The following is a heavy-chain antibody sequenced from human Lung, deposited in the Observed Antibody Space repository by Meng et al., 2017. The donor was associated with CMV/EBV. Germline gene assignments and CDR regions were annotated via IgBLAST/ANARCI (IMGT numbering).Heavy chain of an antibody. Sequence: ASXXVSXKVSGYTLTELSRHWVRQAPGKGLEWMGGFDPEDGETIYAQHFQGRVTMTEDTSTDTAYMELSSLTSEDTAVYYCATGHYDSRGYYSRTLSYWGQGXLVTSSS. CDR3: ATGHYDSRGYYSRTLSY. V-gene: IGHV1-24*01. J-gene: IGHJ4*02. D-gene: IGHD3-22*01. CDR2: FDPEDGET. CDR1: GYTLTELS.